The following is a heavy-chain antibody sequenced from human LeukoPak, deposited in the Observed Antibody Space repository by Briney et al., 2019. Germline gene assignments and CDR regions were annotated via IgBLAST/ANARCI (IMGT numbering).Heavy chain of an antibody. CDR2: IYYSGST. CDR1: GGSTSSYY. J-gene: IGHJ4*02. CDR3: ARSRGYFDY. D-gene: IGHD6-13*01. V-gene: IGHV4-59*01. Sequence: SETLSLTCTVSGGSTSSYYWSWIRQPPGKGLEWIGYIYYSGSTNYNPSLKSRVTISVDTSKNQFSLKLSSVTAADTALYYCARSRGYFDYWGQGTLVTVSS.